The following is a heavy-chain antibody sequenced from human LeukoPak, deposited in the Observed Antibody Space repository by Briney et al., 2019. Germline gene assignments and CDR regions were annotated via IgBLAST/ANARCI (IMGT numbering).Heavy chain of an antibody. CDR1: GFTLSSYG. CDR3: ASGRGDYGVYFDY. J-gene: IGHJ4*02. CDR2: ISYDGSNK. Sequence: GGSLRLSCAASGFTLSSYGMHWVRQAPGKGLEWVAVISYDGSNKYYADSVRGRFTISRDNSKNTLYLQMNSLRAEDTAVYYCASGRGDYGVYFDYWGRGTLVTVSS. D-gene: IGHD4-17*01. V-gene: IGHV3-30*03.